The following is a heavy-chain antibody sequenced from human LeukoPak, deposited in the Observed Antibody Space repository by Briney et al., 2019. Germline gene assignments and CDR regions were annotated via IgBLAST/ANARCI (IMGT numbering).Heavy chain of an antibody. D-gene: IGHD3-10*01. Sequence: PGGSLRLSCAASGFTFSSYEMNWVRQAPGKGLEWVSYISTSGGSIYYADSVKGRFTITRDNAKSSLYLQMNSLRAEDTAVYYCARGDRTYYYGSGSPRVGAFDIWGQGTMVTVSS. J-gene: IGHJ3*02. CDR1: GFTFSSYE. CDR2: ISTSGGSI. CDR3: ARGDRTYYYGSGSPRVGAFDI. V-gene: IGHV3-48*03.